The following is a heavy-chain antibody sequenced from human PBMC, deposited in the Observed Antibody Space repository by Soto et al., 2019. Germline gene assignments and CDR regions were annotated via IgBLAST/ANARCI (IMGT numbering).Heavy chain of an antibody. V-gene: IGHV3-74*01. Sequence: GGSLRLSCAASGFNFSNHWMHWVRQRPAEGLVWVSRITGDGKSKAYAESVKGRFAISRDNAKNTLYLQMNGLTAEDTAVYYCARESGDWPLNWFDPWGQGTLVTVSS. D-gene: IGHD2-21*02. J-gene: IGHJ5*02. CDR1: GFNFSNHW. CDR3: ARESGDWPLNWFDP. CDR2: ITGDGKSK.